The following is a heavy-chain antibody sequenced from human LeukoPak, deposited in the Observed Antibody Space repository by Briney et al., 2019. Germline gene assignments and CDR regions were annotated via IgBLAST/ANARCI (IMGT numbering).Heavy chain of an antibody. CDR1: GFSLSTSGLC. CDR3: ARANRKIVSGSGRNYYHMDV. V-gene: IGHV2-70*17. J-gene: IGHJ6*03. Sequence: SGPALVTPTQTLTLTCTFSGFSLSTSGLCVSWIRQPPGKALEWLARIDWDDEELYSTSLKTRLSISKDTSKNQVVLTMTNMDPVDTATYFCARANRKIVSGSGRNYYHMDVWGKGTTVTVSS. CDR2: IDWDDEE. D-gene: IGHD3-10*01.